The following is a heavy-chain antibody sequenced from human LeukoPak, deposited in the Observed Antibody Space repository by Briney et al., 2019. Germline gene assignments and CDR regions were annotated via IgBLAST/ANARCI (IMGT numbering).Heavy chain of an antibody. V-gene: IGHV4-39*01. D-gene: IGHD3-22*01. CDR2: IYYSGST. J-gene: IGHJ4*02. Sequence: SETLPLTCTVSGGSISSSSYYWGWIRQPPGKGLEWIGSIYYSGSTYYNPSLKSRVTISVDTSKNQFSLKLSSVTAADTAVYYCASYYDSSVYYPFDYWGQGTLVTVSS. CDR1: GGSISSSSYY. CDR3: ASYYDSSVYYPFDY.